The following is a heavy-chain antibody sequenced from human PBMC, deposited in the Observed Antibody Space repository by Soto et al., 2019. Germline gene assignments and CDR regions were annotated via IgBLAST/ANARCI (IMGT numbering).Heavy chain of an antibody. J-gene: IGHJ6*02. Sequence: QVQLVQSGAEVKKPGASVKVSCKASGYTFTSYGISWVRQAPGQGLEWMGWISAYNGNTNYAQKLQGRVTMTTDTATSTAYMELRSLRSDDTAVYYCARDTRDYGDYGYYYGMDVWGQGTTVTVSS. CDR3: ARDTRDYGDYGYYYGMDV. D-gene: IGHD4-17*01. CDR1: GYTFTSYG. V-gene: IGHV1-18*01. CDR2: ISAYNGNT.